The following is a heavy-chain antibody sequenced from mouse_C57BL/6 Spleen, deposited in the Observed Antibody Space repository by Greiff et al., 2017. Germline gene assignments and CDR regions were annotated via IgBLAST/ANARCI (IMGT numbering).Heavy chain of an antibody. J-gene: IGHJ2*01. Sequence: VQLQQPGAELVRPGTSVKMSCKASGYTFTNYWIGWAKQRPGHGLEWIGDIYPGGGYTNYNEKFKGKATLTVDTSSSTAYMQLSSLTSEDSAIADCARSTLVTTGRYYCDYWGQGTTLTGSS. CDR3: ARSTLVTTGRYYCDY. V-gene: IGHV1-63*01. CDR1: GYTFTNYW. CDR2: IYPGGGYT. D-gene: IGHD2-2*01.